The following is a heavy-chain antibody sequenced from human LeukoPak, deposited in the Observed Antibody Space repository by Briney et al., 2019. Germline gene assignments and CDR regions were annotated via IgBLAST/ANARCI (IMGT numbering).Heavy chain of an antibody. CDR2: ISGSGGST. CDR3: AKDASDYYGSGSYFFY. Sequence: GGSLRLSCAASGFTFSSYSMNWVRQAPGKGLEWVSAISGSGGSTYYADSVKGRFTISRDNSKSTLYLQMNSLRAEDTAVYYCAKDASDYYGSGSYFFYWGQGTLVTVSS. V-gene: IGHV3-23*01. CDR1: GFTFSSYS. D-gene: IGHD3-10*01. J-gene: IGHJ4*02.